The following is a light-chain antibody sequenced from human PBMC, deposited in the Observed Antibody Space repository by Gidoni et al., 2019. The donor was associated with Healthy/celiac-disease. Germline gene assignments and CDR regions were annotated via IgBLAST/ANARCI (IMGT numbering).Light chain of an antibody. V-gene: IGKV3-20*01. CDR1: RSVSSSY. J-gene: IGKJ2*04. CDR2: GAS. CDR3: QQYGNSLCS. Sequence: EFVLTQSPGTLSLTPGARATLSSRPSRSVSSSYLAWYQQKPGQAPRLIIYGASSRATGLPVRFSGSGSGTDFALTISRLKPEDFAVYYCQQYGNSLCSFGQGTKLEIK.